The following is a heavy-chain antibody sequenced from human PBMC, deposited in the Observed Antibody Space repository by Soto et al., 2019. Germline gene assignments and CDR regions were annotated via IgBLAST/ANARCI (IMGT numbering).Heavy chain of an antibody. D-gene: IGHD3-22*01. CDR1: GGTFSSYA. CDR2: IIPIFGTA. J-gene: IGHJ5*02. V-gene: IGHV1-69*13. CDR3: ARVGFSGFYFLGPQNCFDP. Sequence: SVKVSCKASGGTFSSYAISWVRQAPGQGLEWMGGIIPIFGTANYTQKFQGRVTITADESTSTAYMELSSLRSHDTAVYYCARVGFSGFYFLGPQNCFDPWGQGTLVTVSS.